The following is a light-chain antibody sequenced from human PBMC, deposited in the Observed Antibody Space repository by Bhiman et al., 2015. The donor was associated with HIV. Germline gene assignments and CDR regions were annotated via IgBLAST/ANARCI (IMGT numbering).Light chain of an antibody. CDR3: QSFDLSLSTSSQPKDFSLHGSNI. V-gene: IGLV1-40*01. CDR2: GNI. CDR1: SSNLGAGYD. Sequence: QPVLAQPPSVSGAPGQRVTISCTGSSSNLGAGYDVHWYQQFPDKAPRLLIYGNINRPTGVPDRFSGSRSGTSASLAISGLQADDEATYYCQSFDLSLSTSSQPKDFSLHGSNIFGGGTRLTVL. J-gene: IGLJ2*01.